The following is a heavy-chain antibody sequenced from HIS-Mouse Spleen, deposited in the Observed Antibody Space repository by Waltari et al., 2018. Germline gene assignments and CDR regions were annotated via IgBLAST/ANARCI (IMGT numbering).Heavy chain of an antibody. J-gene: IGHJ3*02. CDR3: ARDREPDAFDI. CDR2: INPNSGGT. Sequence: QVQLVQSGAEVKKPGASVKVSCKASGYTFPGYYMHWGRQAPGQGLEWMGWINPNSGGTNYAQKVQGRVTMTRDTSISTAYMELSRLRSDDTAVYYCARDREPDAFDIWGQGTMVTVSS. CDR1: GYTFPGYY. V-gene: IGHV1-2*02.